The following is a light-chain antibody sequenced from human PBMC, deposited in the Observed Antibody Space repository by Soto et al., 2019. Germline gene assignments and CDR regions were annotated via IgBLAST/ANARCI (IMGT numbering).Light chain of an antibody. Sequence: VLSHSAAALSLSPGERATLSCRASQSVGSYLAWYQQKPGQAPRLLIYDASNRASGIPARFSGSGSGTDFTLTISSLEPEDFAVYYCQQRSNWPPSITFGQGTRLEI. CDR1: QSVGSY. CDR3: QQRSNWPPSIT. V-gene: IGKV3-11*01. CDR2: DAS. J-gene: IGKJ5*01.